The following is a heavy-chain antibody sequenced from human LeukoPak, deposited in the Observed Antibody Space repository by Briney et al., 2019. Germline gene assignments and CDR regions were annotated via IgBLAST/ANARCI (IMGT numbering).Heavy chain of an antibody. D-gene: IGHD4-17*01. V-gene: IGHV4-4*07. CDR1: GGSISSYY. CDR2: IYSSGST. CDR3: ARGNLGTVTTYWFDP. J-gene: IGHJ5*02. Sequence: PETLSLTCTVSGGSISSYYWSWIRQPAGRGLEWIGRIYSSGSTNYNPSLKSRVTMSVDTSKNQFSLKLRSVTAADTAMYYCARGNLGTVTTYWFDPWGQGTLVTVSS.